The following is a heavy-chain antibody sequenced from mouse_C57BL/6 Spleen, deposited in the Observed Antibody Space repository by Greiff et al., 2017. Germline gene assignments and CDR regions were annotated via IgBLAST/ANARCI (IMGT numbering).Heavy chain of an antibody. J-gene: IGHJ1*03. CDR3: TRERGYDGYFDV. V-gene: IGHV1-15*01. CDR1: GYTFTDYE. CDR2: IDPETGGT. Sequence: QLQQSGAELVRPGASVTLSCKASGYTFTDYEMHWVKQTPVHGLEWIGAIDPETGGTAYNQKFKGKAILTADKSSSTAYMELRSLTSEDSAVYYCTRERGYDGYFDVWGTGTTVTVSS. D-gene: IGHD2-2*01.